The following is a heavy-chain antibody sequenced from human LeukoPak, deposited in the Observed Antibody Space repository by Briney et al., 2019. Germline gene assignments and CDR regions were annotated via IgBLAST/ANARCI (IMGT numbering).Heavy chain of an antibody. V-gene: IGHV5-51*01. CDR2: IYPADSDT. J-gene: IGHJ6*02. CDR1: GYSFTSYW. Sequence: GESLKISCKGSGYSFTSYWIVWVRQMPGKGLECMGIIYPADSDTRYRPSFQGQVTISADKSISTAYLQWSSLKASDTAIYYCARLHSSGSKAMDVWGQGTTVTVSS. CDR3: ARLHSSGSKAMDV. D-gene: IGHD6-19*01.